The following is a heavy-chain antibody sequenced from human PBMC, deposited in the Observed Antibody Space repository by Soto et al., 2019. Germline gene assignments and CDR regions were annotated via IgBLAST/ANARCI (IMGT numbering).Heavy chain of an antibody. D-gene: IGHD5-12*01. CDR1: GFTFSSYG. J-gene: IGHJ6*02. V-gene: IGHV3-30*18. CDR2: ISYDGSNK. Sequence: PGGSLRLSCAASGFTFSSYGMHWVRQAPGKGLEWVAVISYDGSNKYYADSVKGRFTISRDNSKNTLYLQMNSLRAEDTAVYYCAKGSYSGYDIPPYYYYGMDVWGQGTTVTVSS. CDR3: AKGSYSGYDIPPYYYYGMDV.